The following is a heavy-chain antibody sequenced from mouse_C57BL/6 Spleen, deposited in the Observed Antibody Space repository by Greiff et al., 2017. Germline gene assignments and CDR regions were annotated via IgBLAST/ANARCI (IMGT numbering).Heavy chain of an antibody. CDR3: ARSASNYVHYYAMDY. V-gene: IGHV1-39*01. J-gene: IGHJ4*01. D-gene: IGHD2-5*01. Sequence: EVHLVESGPELVKPGASVKISCKASGYSFTDYNMNWVKQSNGKSLEWIGVINPNYGTTSYNQKFKGKATLTVDQSSSTAYMQLNSLTSEDSAVYYCARSASNYVHYYAMDYWGQGTSVTVSS. CDR1: GYSFTDYN. CDR2: INPNYGTT.